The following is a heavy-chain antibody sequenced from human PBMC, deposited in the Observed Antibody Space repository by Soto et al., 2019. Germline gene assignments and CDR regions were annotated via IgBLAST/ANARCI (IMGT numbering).Heavy chain of an antibody. CDR3: ASHSPGYYYYMDV. CDR1: GGSISSYF. V-gene: IGHV4-59*08. Sequence: SETLSLTCTVSGGSISSYFWSWIRQPPGKGLEWIGQIYSSGNPNYNPSLKSRVTISVDTSKNQFSLKLSSVTAADTAVYYCASHSPGYYYYMDVWGKGTMVTVSS. J-gene: IGHJ6*03. CDR2: IYSSGNP.